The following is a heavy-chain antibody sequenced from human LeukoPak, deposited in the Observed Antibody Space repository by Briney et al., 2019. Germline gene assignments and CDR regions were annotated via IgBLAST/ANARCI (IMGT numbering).Heavy chain of an antibody. CDR1: GFTFSSYS. CDR3: ARISYSSSWYSRAEYFQH. CDR2: ISSSSSYI. V-gene: IGHV3-21*01. J-gene: IGHJ1*01. Sequence: GGSLRLSCAVSGFTFSSYSMNWVRQAPGKGLEWVSSISSSSSYIYYADSVKGRFTISRDNAKNSLYLQMNSLRAEDTAVYYCARISYSSSWYSRAEYFQHWGQGTLVTVSS. D-gene: IGHD6-13*01.